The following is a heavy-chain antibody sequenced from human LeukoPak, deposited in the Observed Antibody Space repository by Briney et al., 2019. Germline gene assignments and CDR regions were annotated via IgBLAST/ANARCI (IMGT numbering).Heavy chain of an antibody. CDR1: GGTFSSYA. J-gene: IGHJ4*02. Sequence: SSVKVSCKASGGTFSSYAISWVRQAPGQGLEWMGRIIPILGIANYAQKFQGRVTITADKYTSTAYMELSSLRSEDTAVYYCARDFCSGSYTDYWGQGTLVTVSS. V-gene: IGHV1-69*04. CDR3: ARDFCSGSYTDY. D-gene: IGHD3-10*02. CDR2: IIPILGIA.